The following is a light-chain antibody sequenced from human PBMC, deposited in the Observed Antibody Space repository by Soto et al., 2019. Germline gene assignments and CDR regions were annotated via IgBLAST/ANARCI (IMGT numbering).Light chain of an antibody. CDR2: DAS. Sequence: EIALTQSPATLSLSPGERATRTCRASQSVSNYVAWYQQKPGQAPRLLIYDASNRATGIPARFSGSGSGTDFTLTISSLEPEDFAVYYCQQRSNWYTFGQGTKLEIK. J-gene: IGKJ2*01. CDR1: QSVSNY. V-gene: IGKV3-11*01. CDR3: QQRSNWYT.